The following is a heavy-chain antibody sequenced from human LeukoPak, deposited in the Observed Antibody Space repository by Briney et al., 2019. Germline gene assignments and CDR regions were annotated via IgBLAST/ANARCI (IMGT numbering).Heavy chain of an antibody. CDR3: ARKGNAFDF. CDR2: IKLDVSET. D-gene: IGHD3-10*01. Sequence: GGSLRLSCAASGFTFSSYWMTWVRQAPGKGLEWVANIKLDVSETYYVHSVRGRFTISRDNTKNSLYMQMDSLRAEDTAVYYCARKGNAFDFWGQGTMVTVSS. J-gene: IGHJ3*01. V-gene: IGHV3-7*01. CDR1: GFTFSSYW.